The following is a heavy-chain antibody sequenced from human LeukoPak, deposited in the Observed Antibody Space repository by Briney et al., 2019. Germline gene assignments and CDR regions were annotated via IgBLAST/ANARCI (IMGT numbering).Heavy chain of an antibody. CDR3: ARACSGCGLDY. D-gene: IGHD6-19*01. Sequence: SETLSLTCAVSGGSISSGGYSWSWIRQPPGKGLEWIGYIYHSGSTYYNPSLKSRVTISVDKSKNQFYLKLSSVTAADTAAYYCARACSGCGLDYWGQGTLVTVSS. CDR1: GGSISSGGYS. V-gene: IGHV4-30-2*01. CDR2: IYHSGST. J-gene: IGHJ4*02.